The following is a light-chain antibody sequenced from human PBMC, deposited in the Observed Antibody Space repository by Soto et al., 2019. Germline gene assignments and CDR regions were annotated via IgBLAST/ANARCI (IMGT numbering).Light chain of an antibody. J-gene: IGLJ1*01. Sequence: QSARTQPASVSGSPGQSITISCTGTSSDVGGYNYVSWYQQHPGTAPKLITYDVSNRPSGVSNRFSGSKSGNTASLTISGLQAEDEADYYCSSYTSSSTYVFGTGTKLTVL. CDR2: DVS. V-gene: IGLV2-14*01. CDR3: SSYTSSSTYV. CDR1: SSDVGGYNY.